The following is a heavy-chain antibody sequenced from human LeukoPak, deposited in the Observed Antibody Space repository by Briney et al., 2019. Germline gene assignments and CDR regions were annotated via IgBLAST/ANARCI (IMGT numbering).Heavy chain of an antibody. Sequence: SETLSLTCTVSGGSVSSGSYYWGWIRQPPGKGLEWIGYIYYSGSTNYNPSLKSRVTISVDTSKNQFSLKLSSVTAADTAVYYCANKGNDFWSGYSPLVVWGQGTTVTVSS. J-gene: IGHJ6*02. CDR3: ANKGNDFWSGYSPLVV. D-gene: IGHD3-3*01. V-gene: IGHV4-61*01. CDR2: IYYSGST. CDR1: GGSVSSGSYY.